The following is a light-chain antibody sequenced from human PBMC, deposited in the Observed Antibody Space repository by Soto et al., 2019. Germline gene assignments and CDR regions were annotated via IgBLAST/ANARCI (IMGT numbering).Light chain of an antibody. J-gene: IGKJ1*01. CDR3: QQYNSYWT. V-gene: IGKV1-5*01. Sequence: DIQVTQSPSTLSASVGDRVTITCRASQSISSWLAWYQQKPGKAPKLLIYHASNLQSGVPSRFSGSGSGTEFTLTISSLQPDDFATYYCQQYNSYWTFGQGTKVDIK. CDR2: HAS. CDR1: QSISSW.